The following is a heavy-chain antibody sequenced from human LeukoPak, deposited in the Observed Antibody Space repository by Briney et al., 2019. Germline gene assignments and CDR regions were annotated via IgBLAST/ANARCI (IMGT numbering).Heavy chain of an antibody. V-gene: IGHV4-31*03. CDR1: GGSISSGGYY. Sequence: SQTLSLTCTVSGGSISSGGYYWSWIRQHPGKGLEWIGYIYYSGSTYYNPSLKSRVTISVDTSKNRFSLKLSSVTAADTAVYYCAREKGGSSDIWGQGTMVTVSS. D-gene: IGHD3-10*01. J-gene: IGHJ3*02. CDR3: AREKGGSSDI. CDR2: IYYSGST.